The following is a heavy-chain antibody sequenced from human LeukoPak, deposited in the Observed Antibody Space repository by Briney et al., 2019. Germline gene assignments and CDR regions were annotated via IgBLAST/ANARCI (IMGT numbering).Heavy chain of an antibody. CDR3: AKRGVVIRVILVGFHKEAYYFDS. CDR2: IGGSDGRT. V-gene: IGHV3-23*01. Sequence: PGGSLRLSCAASGFTFSTYAMSWVRQAPGKGLEWVSLIGGSDGRTRYADSVKGRFTISRDNSKNTLYLQMNSLRADDTAVYFCAKRGVVIRVILVGFHKEAYYFDSWGQGALVTVSS. D-gene: IGHD3-22*01. J-gene: IGHJ4*02. CDR1: GFTFSTYA.